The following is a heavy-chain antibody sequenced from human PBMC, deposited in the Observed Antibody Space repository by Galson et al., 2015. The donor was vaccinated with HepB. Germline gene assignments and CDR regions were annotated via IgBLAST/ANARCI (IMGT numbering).Heavy chain of an antibody. D-gene: IGHD1-1*01. Sequence: SLRLSCAASGSTFSSYNMQWVRQAPGKGLEYVSTIRGDGVNTHYADSVKGRFTISRDNSKNILFLQMGSLRPENMAVYYCTRLSPYGTGWYGRADYWGQGTLVTVSS. CDR1: GSTFSSYN. CDR3: TRLSPYGTGWYGRADY. V-gene: IGHV3-64*02. CDR2: IRGDGVNT. J-gene: IGHJ4*02.